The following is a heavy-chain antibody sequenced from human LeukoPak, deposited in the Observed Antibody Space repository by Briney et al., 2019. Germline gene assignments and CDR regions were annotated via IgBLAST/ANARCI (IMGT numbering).Heavy chain of an antibody. CDR1: GGSISSYY. D-gene: IGHD6-19*01. J-gene: IGHJ4*02. CDR3: ARWYSSGWVFDY. V-gene: IGHV4-59*08. Sequence: SETLSLTCTVSGGSISSYYWNWMRHPPGKGLEWIGYIHYSGSTKYNPSLESRVTVSVDTSKNQFSLKLSSVTAADTAVYYCARWYSSGWVFDYWGQGTLVPVSS. CDR2: IHYSGST.